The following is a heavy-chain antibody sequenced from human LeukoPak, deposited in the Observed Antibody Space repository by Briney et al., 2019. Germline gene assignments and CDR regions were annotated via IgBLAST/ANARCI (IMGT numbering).Heavy chain of an antibody. CDR3: ARALQQLAETYWFDP. D-gene: IGHD6-13*01. J-gene: IGHJ5*02. CDR2: TYYRSKWYN. CDR1: GDSVSSNSAA. V-gene: IGHV6-1*01. Sequence: SPTLSLTFAISGDSVSSNSAAWNWVRQSPSRGLEWLGSTYYRSKWYNDYAVSVKSRITINPDTSKNQFSLQLNSVTPEDTAVYYCARALQQLAETYWFDPWGQGTLVTVSS.